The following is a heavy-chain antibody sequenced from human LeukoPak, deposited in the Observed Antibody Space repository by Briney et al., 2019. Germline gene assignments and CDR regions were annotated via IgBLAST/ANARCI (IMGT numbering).Heavy chain of an antibody. D-gene: IGHD2-8*02. CDR3: ARDGGVGQDAFDI. CDR2: ISYDGSNK. J-gene: IGHJ3*02. V-gene: IGHV3-30-3*01. Sequence: GRSLRHSCSASGFTFSSYAMHWVRQAPGKGLEWVAVISYDGSNKYYADSVKGRFTISRDNSKNTLYLQMNSLRAEDTAVYYCARDGGVGQDAFDIWGQGTMVTVSS. CDR1: GFTFSSYA.